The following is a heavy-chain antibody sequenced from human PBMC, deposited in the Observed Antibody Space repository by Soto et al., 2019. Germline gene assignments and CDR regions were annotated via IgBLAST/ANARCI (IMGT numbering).Heavy chain of an antibody. CDR1: GYIFTSYY. CDR3: SRVAPRETSAFDL. J-gene: IGHJ4*02. CDR2: INPFDGSR. V-gene: IGHV1-46*01. Sequence: ASVKVSCKASGYIFTSYYIHWVRQAPGQGLEWMGWINPFDGSRMFAQSYQGRVTMTRDTSTSTVYMEVSSLRSEDTAVYYCSRVAPRETSAFDLWGQGTMVTVSS. D-gene: IGHD5-12*01.